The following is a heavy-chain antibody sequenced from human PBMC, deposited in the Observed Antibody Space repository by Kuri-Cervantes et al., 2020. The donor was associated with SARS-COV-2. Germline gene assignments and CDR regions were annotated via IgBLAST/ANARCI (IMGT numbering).Heavy chain of an antibody. D-gene: IGHD3-22*01. J-gene: IGHJ4*02. Sequence: ESLKISCAVYGGSFSGYYWSWIRQPPGKGLEWIGEIKHSGSTNYNPSLKSRVTISVDTSKNQFSLKLSSVTAADTAVYYCARGGSMIVVRRYFDYWGQGTLVTVSS. CDR1: GGSFSGYY. CDR3: ARGGSMIVVRRYFDY. V-gene: IGHV4-34*01. CDR2: IKHSGST.